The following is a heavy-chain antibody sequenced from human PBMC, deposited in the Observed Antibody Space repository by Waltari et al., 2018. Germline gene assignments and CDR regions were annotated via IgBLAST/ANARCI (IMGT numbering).Heavy chain of an antibody. CDR3: ARRGVTRSYWYFDL. CDR1: GGSFSGYY. J-gene: IGHJ2*01. V-gene: IGHV4-34*01. D-gene: IGHD2-21*02. Sequence: QVQLQQWGAGLLKPSETLSLTCAVYGGSFSGYYWSWIRQPPGKGLEWIGEINHSGSTNYNPSLKSRVTISVDTSKNQFSRKLSSVTAADTAVYYCARRGVTRSYWYFDLWGRGTLVTVSS. CDR2: INHSGST.